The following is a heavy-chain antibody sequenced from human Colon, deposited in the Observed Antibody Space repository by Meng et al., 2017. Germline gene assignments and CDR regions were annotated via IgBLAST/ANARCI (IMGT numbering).Heavy chain of an antibody. CDR2: IYYSGST. J-gene: IGHJ5*02. CDR1: GGSISSGDYY. CDR3: ARDRKHYGERGWFDP. D-gene: IGHD4-17*01. V-gene: IGHV4-30-4*01. Sequence: QVQLQGSGPGLVQPSQTLPLTCTVSGGSISSGDYYWSWIRQPPGKGLEWIGYIYYSGSTYSNASLKSRVTISIDRSKNQFSLKLSSVTAADTAVYYCARDRKHYGERGWFDPWGQGTLVTVSS.